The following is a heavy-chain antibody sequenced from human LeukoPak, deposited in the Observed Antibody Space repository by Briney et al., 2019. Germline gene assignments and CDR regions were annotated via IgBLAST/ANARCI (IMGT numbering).Heavy chain of an antibody. J-gene: IGHJ4*02. CDR2: NSSGCTNI. Sequence: AGGPLRLSCAASGFTFSSYSMSWVRQAPGKGLEWVLCNSSGCTNIYYADSVTGRFTISRDNAKNSLYLQMNSLRAEDTAVYYCARVGAYCNSVSNCYGDYWGQGTLVTVSS. V-gene: IGHV3-21*01. D-gene: IGHD2/OR15-2a*01. CDR1: GFTFSSYS. CDR3: ARVGAYCNSVSNCYGDY.